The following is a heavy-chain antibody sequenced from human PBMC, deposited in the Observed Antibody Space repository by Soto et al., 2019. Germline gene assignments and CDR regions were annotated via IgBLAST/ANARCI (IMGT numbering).Heavy chain of an antibody. J-gene: IGHJ4*02. Sequence: HPGGSLRLSCAAAGFTFSSYAMSWVRQAPGKGLEWVSAISGSGGSTYYADSVKGRFTISRDNSKNTLYLQMNSLRAEDTAVYYCANPLRLSNYAPFDYWGQGTLVTVSS. CDR3: ANPLRLSNYAPFDY. CDR1: GFTFSSYA. D-gene: IGHD4-4*01. V-gene: IGHV3-23*01. CDR2: ISGSGGST.